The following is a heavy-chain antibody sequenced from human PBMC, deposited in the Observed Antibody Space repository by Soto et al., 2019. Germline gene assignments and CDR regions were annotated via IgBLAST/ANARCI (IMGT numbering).Heavy chain of an antibody. D-gene: IGHD4-4*01. CDR1: GYTFTSYA. CDR2: ISTYNGDT. V-gene: IGHV1-18*01. Sequence: ASVKVSCKASGYTFTSYAISWVRQAPGQGLEWMGWISTYNGDTNYAQNLQGRVTMTTDTSTSTAYMELRSLRSDDTAVYYCARNPDTTTVPHDYWGQGTLVTVSS. CDR3: ARNPDTTTVPHDY. J-gene: IGHJ4*02.